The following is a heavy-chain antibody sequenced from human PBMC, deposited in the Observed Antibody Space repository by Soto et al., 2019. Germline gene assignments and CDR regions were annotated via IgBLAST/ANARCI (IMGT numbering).Heavy chain of an antibody. J-gene: IGHJ3*02. CDR2: IHPSGST. Sequence: SETLSLTCAVFDESLSDYYYTWTRQPPGKGLEWIGEIHPSGSTHYNPSLTTRVTLSQDTSKKQFSLTLLSVTAADTTVYYCANLDMITFGGVIGPNDEFDIWGQGTMVTVS. D-gene: IGHD3-16*02. CDR3: ANLDMITFGGVIGPNDEFDI. CDR1: DESLSDYY. V-gene: IGHV4-34*01.